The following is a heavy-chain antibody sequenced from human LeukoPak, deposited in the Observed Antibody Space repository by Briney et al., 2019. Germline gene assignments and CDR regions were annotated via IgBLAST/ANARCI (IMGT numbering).Heavy chain of an antibody. CDR2: INPNSGGT. D-gene: IGHD2-2*02. Sequence: ASVKVSCKASGYTFTSYGISWVRQAPGQGLEWMGWINPNSGGTNYAQKFQGRVTMTRDTSISTAYMELSRLRSDDTAVYYCARESMGYCSSTSCYNYWGQGTLVTVSS. V-gene: IGHV1-2*02. J-gene: IGHJ4*02. CDR1: GYTFTSYG. CDR3: ARESMGYCSSTSCYNY.